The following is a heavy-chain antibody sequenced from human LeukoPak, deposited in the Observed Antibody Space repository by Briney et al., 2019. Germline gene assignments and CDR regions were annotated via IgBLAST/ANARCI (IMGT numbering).Heavy chain of an antibody. CDR1: GDFISSSSYY. D-gene: IGHD5-18*01. CDR3: ARQRRYSYGWDYYFDY. Sequence: SETLSLTCTVSGDFISSSSYYWGWIRQPPGKGLEWIGSMFYSGSIYYNPSLKSRVTISVDTSKNQFSLKRSSVTAADTAMYYCARQRRYSYGWDYYFDYWGQGTLVTVSS. J-gene: IGHJ4*02. V-gene: IGHV4-39*01. CDR2: MFYSGSI.